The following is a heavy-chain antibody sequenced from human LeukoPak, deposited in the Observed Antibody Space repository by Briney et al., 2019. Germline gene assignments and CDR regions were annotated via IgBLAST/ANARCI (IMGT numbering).Heavy chain of an antibody. V-gene: IGHV3-30*18. D-gene: IGHD4-17*01. J-gene: IGHJ5*02. CDR3: AKDIYIFTVTDNWFDP. CDR1: GFTFSSYG. Sequence: PGRSLRLSCAASGFTFSSYGMHWVRQAPGKGLEWVAVISYDGSDKYYADSVKGRFTISRDNSKNTLYLQMNSLRTEDTAVYYCAKDIYIFTVTDNWFDPWGQGTLVTVSS. CDR2: ISYDGSDK.